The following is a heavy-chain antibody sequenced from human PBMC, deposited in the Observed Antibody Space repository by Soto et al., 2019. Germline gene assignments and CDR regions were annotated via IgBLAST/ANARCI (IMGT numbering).Heavy chain of an antibody. D-gene: IGHD4-17*01. CDR2: ISSSSGTI. CDR3: ARDLYGDYVSDY. V-gene: IGHV3-48*01. J-gene: IGHJ4*02. Sequence: PGGSLRLSCASSGFTFXIYSMNLVRQAPGKGLEWVSYISSSSGTIYYADSVKGRFTISRDNAKNSLYLQMSSLRAEDTAVYYCARDLYGDYVSDYWGQGTLVTVSS. CDR1: GFTFXIYS.